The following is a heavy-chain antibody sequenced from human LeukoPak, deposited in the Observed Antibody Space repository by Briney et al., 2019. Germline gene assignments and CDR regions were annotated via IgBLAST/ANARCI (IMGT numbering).Heavy chain of an antibody. CDR2: ISAYNGNT. V-gene: IGHV1-18*01. D-gene: IGHD5-18*01. CDR3: ARLWDTAMVSGDYYYGMDV. Sequence: ASVKVSCKAPGYTFTSYGISWVRQAPGQGLEWMGWISAYNGNTNYAQKFQGRVTITADESTSTAYMELSSLRSEDTAVYYCARLWDTAMVSGDYYYGMDVWGQGTTVTVSS. CDR1: GYTFTSYG. J-gene: IGHJ6*02.